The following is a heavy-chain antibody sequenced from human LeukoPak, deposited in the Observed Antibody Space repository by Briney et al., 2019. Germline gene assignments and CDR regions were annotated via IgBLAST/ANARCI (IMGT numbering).Heavy chain of an antibody. J-gene: IGHJ3*02. Sequence: GGSLRLSCAASGFTFSSYAMSWVRQAPGKGLEWVSAISGSGGSTYYADSVKGRFTISRDNSKNTLYLQMNSLRAEDTAVYYCAKYMVRGVIITRGAFDIWGQGTMVTVSS. D-gene: IGHD3-10*01. V-gene: IGHV3-23*01. CDR1: GFTFSSYA. CDR3: AKYMVRGVIITRGAFDI. CDR2: ISGSGGST.